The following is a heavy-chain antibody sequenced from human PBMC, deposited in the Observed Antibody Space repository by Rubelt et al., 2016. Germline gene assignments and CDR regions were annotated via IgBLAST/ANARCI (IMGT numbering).Heavy chain of an antibody. CDR1: GASLSSSSYH. CDR2: IYYSGST. J-gene: IGHJ4*02. V-gene: IGHV4-39*01. Sequence: QLQVQESGPGLVKPSETLSLTCSVSGASLSSSSYHWGWIRQPPGKGLEWIGSIYYSGSTYYNPSLKSRASISVDTAKNQLSLKLSAVIAADTAVYYCACSLEYGDPYFAYWGQGTLVTVSS. D-gene: IGHD4/OR15-4a*01. CDR3: ACSLEYGDPYFAY.